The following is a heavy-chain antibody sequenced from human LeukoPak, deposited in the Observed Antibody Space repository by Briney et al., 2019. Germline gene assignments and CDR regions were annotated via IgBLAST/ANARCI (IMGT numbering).Heavy chain of an antibody. CDR3: ARLPDGGLADY. CDR2: ISGSGGST. V-gene: IGHV3-23*01. CDR1: GFTFSSYA. D-gene: IGHD1-14*01. J-gene: IGHJ4*02. Sequence: GGSLSLSCAASGFTFSSYATSGVRQAPGKGLEWVSAISGSGGSTYYADSVKGRFTISRDNSKNTLYLQMNSLRAEDTAVYYCARLPDGGLADYWGQGTLVTVSS.